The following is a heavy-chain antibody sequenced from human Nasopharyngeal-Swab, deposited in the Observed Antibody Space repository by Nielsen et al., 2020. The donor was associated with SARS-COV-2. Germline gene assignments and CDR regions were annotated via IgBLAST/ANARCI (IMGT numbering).Heavy chain of an antibody. Sequence: GESLKISCAASGFTFSSYAMSWVRQAPGKGLEWVSVIYSGGSSTYYADSVKGRFTISRDNSKNTLYLQMNSLRAEDTAVYYCARVETANYYYYGMDVWGQGTTVTVSS. CDR2: IYSGGSST. CDR3: ARVETANYYYYGMDV. J-gene: IGHJ6*02. V-gene: IGHV3-23*03. D-gene: IGHD1-14*01. CDR1: GFTFSSYA.